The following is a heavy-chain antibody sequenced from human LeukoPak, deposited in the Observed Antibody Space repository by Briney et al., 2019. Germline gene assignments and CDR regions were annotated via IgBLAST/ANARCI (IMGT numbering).Heavy chain of an antibody. CDR1: GGSFSGYY. V-gene: IGHV4-34*01. Sequence: SETLSLTCAVYGGSFSGYYWSWIRQPPGKGLEWIGEINHSGSTNYNPSLKSRVTISVDTSKNHFSLKLSSVTAADTAVYYCARPQHSSSWYWDFQHWGQGTLVTVSS. D-gene: IGHD6-13*01. J-gene: IGHJ1*01. CDR2: INHSGST. CDR3: ARPQHSSSWYWDFQH.